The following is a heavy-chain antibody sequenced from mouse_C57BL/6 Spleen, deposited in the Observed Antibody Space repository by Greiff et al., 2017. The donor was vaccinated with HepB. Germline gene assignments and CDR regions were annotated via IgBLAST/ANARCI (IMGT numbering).Heavy chain of an antibody. J-gene: IGHJ1*03. CDR1: GYTFTSYW. Sequence: QVQLQQPGAELVRPGTSMKLSCKASGYTFTSYWMHWVKQRPGQGLEWIGVIDPSDSYTNYNQKFKGKATLTVDTSSSTAYMQLSSLTSEDSAVYYCARWSKGYFDVWGTGTTVTVSS. V-gene: IGHV1-59*01. D-gene: IGHD2-5*01. CDR2: IDPSDSYT. CDR3: ARWSKGYFDV.